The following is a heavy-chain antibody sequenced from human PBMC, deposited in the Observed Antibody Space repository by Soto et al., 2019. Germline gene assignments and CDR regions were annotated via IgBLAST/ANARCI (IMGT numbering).Heavy chain of an antibody. CDR3: AREAGVVRYYYYYGMDV. V-gene: IGHV3-33*01. D-gene: IGHD3-3*01. CDR2: IWYDGSNK. J-gene: IGHJ6*02. Sequence: QVQLVESGGGVVQPGRSLRLSCAASGFTFSSYGMHWVRQAPGKGLERVAVIWYDGSNKYYADSVKGRVTISRDNAQNTLYLRMNSLRAADTAVYYCAREAGVVRYYYYYGMDVWGQGTTVTVSS. CDR1: GFTFSSYG.